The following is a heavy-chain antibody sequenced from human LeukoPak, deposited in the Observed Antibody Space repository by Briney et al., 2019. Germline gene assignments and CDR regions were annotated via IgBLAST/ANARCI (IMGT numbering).Heavy chain of an antibody. V-gene: IGHV3-23*01. CDR3: AKIGANVGF. D-gene: IGHD4/OR15-4a*01. Sequence: PGGSLRLSCAASGFTFSSYAMSWVRQAPGKGLECVSSISGSRGITYYADSVKGRFTISRDNSKNTLYLQMNSLRAEDTAVYYCAKIGANVGFWGQGTLVTVSS. J-gene: IGHJ4*02. CDR1: GFTFSSYA. CDR2: ISGSRGIT.